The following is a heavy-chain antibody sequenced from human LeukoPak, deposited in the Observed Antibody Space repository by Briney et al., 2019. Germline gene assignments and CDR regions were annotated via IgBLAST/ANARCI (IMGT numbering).Heavy chain of an antibody. V-gene: IGHV3-23*01. D-gene: IGHD1-26*01. CDR3: AKRPSIIVGVSNWFDP. J-gene: IGHJ5*02. CDR1: GFNFREHK. Sequence: GSLRLSRSAPGFNFREHKMRWIRQAPGKGVEWVSAISGSGGSTYYADSVKGRFTISRDNSKNTLYLQMNSLRAEDTAVYYCAKRPSIIVGVSNWFDPWGQGTLVTVSS. CDR2: ISGSGGST.